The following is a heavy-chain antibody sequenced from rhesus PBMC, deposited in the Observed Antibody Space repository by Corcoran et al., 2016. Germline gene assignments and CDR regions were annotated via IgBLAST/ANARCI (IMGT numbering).Heavy chain of an antibody. CDR1: GASISSYW. V-gene: IGHV4-80*01. J-gene: IGHJ4*01. Sequence: VQLQESGPGLVKPSETLSLTWAVPGASISSYWWSWNRQPPGKGLEWIGEINGNSGSTYYNPSLKSRVTISKDASKNQFSLKLSSVTAADTAVYYCAREVWSSPYFDYWGQGVLVTVSS. CDR3: AREVWSSPYFDY. CDR2: INGNSGST. D-gene: IGHD6-13*01.